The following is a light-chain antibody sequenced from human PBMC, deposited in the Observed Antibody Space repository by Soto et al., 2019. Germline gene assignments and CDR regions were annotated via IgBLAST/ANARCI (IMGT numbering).Light chain of an antibody. J-gene: IGKJ2*01. CDR3: MQGTHWPYT. CDR2: KVS. Sequence: DVVMTQSPLSLPVTVGQPASISCRSSQSLVTSDGDTYLNWFQQRPGQSPRRLIYKVSNRDSGVPDRFSGSESGTDFTLKISRVEAEDGEVYFCMQGTHWPYTFGQVTKLEIK. V-gene: IGKV2-30*01. CDR1: QSLVTSDGDTY.